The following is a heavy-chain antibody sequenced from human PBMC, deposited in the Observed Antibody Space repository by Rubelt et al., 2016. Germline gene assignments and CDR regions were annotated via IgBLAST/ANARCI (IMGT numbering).Heavy chain of an antibody. D-gene: IGHD6-13*01. V-gene: IGHV1-24*01. Sequence: QVQLVQSGAEVKKPGASVKVSCKVSGDTLSVFSIHWVRQAPGKGLEWMGGFDGEDGETVYAQNFQGRLIMTEDTSTATAYMELSRLTSADTAVYYCSTADSSSWYDATDTWGQGTMVTVSS. CDR3: STADSSSWYDATDT. CDR1: GDTLSVFS. CDR2: FDGEDGET. J-gene: IGHJ3*02.